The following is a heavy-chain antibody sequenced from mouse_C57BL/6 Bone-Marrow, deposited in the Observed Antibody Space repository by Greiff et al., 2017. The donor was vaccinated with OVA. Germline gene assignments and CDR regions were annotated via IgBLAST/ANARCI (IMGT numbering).Heavy chain of an antibody. CDR1: GYSITSGYY. V-gene: IGHV3-6*01. CDR3: ARFPFYYYASMDY. J-gene: IGHJ4*01. CDR2: ISYDGSN. D-gene: IGHD1-1*01. Sequence: EVKLQESGPGLVKPSQSLSLTCSVTGYSITSGYYWNWIRQFPGNKLEWMGYISYDGSNNYNPSLKNRISITRDTSKNQFFLKLNSVTTEDTATYYCARFPFYYYASMDYWGQGTSVTVSS.